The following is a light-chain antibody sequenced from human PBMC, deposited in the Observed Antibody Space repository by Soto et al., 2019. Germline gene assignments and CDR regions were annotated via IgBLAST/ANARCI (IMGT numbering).Light chain of an antibody. V-gene: IGKV1-39*01. J-gene: IGKJ2*01. Sequence: DIQMTQSPSSLSASVGDRVTITCRASQTISSSLNWYQQKPGKAPDLLIYAASNLQSGVPYRFSGSRSGSDFTLTLSSLQPEDFATYYCQQSYSSPQMYTFGQGTRLEIK. CDR3: QQSYSSPQMYT. CDR1: QTISSS. CDR2: AAS.